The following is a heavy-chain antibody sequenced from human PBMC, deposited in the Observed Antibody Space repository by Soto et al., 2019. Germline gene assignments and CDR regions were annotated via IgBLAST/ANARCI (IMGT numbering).Heavy chain of an antibody. Sequence: EVQLLESGGGLVQPGGSLRLSCAASGFTFSSYAMSGVRQAPGKGVEWVSAISGSGGSTYYADSVKGRFTISRDNSKNTLYLQMNSLRAEDTAVYYCARVHSSSLDYWGQGTLVTVSS. CDR2: ISGSGGST. V-gene: IGHV3-23*01. D-gene: IGHD6-13*01. CDR3: ARVHSSSLDY. J-gene: IGHJ4*02. CDR1: GFTFSSYA.